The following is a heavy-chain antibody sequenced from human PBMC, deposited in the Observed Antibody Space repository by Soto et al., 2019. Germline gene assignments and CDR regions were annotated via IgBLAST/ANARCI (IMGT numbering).Heavy chain of an antibody. Sequence: LSLTCTVSGGSISSGGYYWSWIRQHPGKGLEWIGYIYYSGSTYYNPSLKSRVTISVDTSKNQSSLKLSSVTAADTAVYYCARDGASVLDYWGQGTRVTVSS. CDR1: GGSISSGGYY. V-gene: IGHV4-31*03. J-gene: IGHJ4*02. CDR3: ARDGASVLDY. D-gene: IGHD3-10*01. CDR2: IYYSGST.